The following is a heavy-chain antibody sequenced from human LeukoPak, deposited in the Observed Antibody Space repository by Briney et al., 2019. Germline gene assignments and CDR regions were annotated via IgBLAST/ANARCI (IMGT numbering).Heavy chain of an antibody. D-gene: IGHD3-3*01. CDR2: ISGTGSTI. CDR1: GFSFSWYS. V-gene: IGHV3-48*02. J-gene: IGHJ4*02. Sequence: GGSLRLSCAGSGFSFSWYSMNWVRQAPGKGLGWVSHISGTGSTIFYADSVKGRFTISRDNAKNSLYLQMNSLRDEDTGVYYCAKNYDFWSDAAFDYGGQGTLVIVSS. CDR3: AKNYDFWSDAAFDY.